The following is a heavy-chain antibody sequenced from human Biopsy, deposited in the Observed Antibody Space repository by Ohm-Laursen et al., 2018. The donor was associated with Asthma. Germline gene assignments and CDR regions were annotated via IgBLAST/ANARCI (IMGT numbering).Heavy chain of an antibody. D-gene: IGHD6-13*01. Sequence: TLSLTCSLSSGSGGYMRSGNYYWGWIRQPPGKGLEWIGSIYYSGTTYYNPSLESRVTVSADTSKNQFSRKLTSVTAEDTAVYYCVRGSSSWHHGPFHYYYGLDVWGQGTTATVSS. CDR1: SGSGGYMRSGNYY. J-gene: IGHJ6*02. CDR2: IYYSGTT. CDR3: VRGSSSWHHGPFHYYYGLDV. V-gene: IGHV4-39*01.